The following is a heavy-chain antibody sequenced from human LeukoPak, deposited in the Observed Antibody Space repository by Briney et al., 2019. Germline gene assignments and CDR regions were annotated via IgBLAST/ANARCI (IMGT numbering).Heavy chain of an antibody. CDR3: ARDFTLVRGAVYWYNYGMDV. CDR2: ISGCGEPI. D-gene: IGHD3-10*01. J-gene: IGHJ6*02. V-gene: IGHV3-48*03. CDR1: GFSFSTYD. Sequence: GGSLRLSCAASGFSFSTYDMNWVRQAPGKGPEWISYISGCGEPIYYRESVRGRYTISRDNAKNLWYRDINTLSAEDTAVYYCARDFTLVRGAVYWYNYGMDVWGQGTTVTVSS.